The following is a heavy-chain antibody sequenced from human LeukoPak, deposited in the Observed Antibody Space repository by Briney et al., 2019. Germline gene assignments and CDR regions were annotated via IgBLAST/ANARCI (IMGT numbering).Heavy chain of an antibody. CDR1: VFTFSDYY. Sequence: GGSLRLSCAASVFTFSDYYMSWIRQAPGKGLEWVSYISRNGNTIYYADSVKGRFTISRDNSKNSLYLQMNSLRAEDTAVYYCARDDLLTGYYNPPDFWGQGTLVTVSS. V-gene: IGHV3-11*04. J-gene: IGHJ4*02. D-gene: IGHD3-9*01. CDR2: ISRNGNTI. CDR3: ARDDLLTGYYNPPDF.